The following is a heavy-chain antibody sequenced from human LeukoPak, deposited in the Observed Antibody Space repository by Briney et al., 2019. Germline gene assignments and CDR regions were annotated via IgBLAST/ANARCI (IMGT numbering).Heavy chain of an antibody. J-gene: IGHJ4*02. CDR2: IYSGGST. V-gene: IGHV3-53*01. CDR3: ASQTTVKYYFDY. D-gene: IGHD4-17*01. CDR1: GFTVSSYY. Sequence: GGSLRLSCAASGFTVSSYYMSWVRQAPGKGLEWVSVIYSGGSTYYAASVKGRFTISRDNSKNTLYLQMNSLRAEDTAVYYCASQTTVKYYFDYWGQGTLVTVSS.